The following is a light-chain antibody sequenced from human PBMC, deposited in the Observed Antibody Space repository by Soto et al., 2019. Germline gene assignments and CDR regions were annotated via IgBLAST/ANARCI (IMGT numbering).Light chain of an antibody. V-gene: IGLV4-69*01. CDR1: SGHSSNA. CDR3: QTWGTDIVV. CDR2: LNSDGSH. J-gene: IGLJ2*01. Sequence: QPVLTQSPSASASLGASVKITCTLSSGHSSNAIAWHQQQPEKGPRYLMRLNSDGSHSKGDGIPDRFSGSSSGAERYHTISSLQSEDEADYYCQTWGTDIVVFGGGTKLTVL.